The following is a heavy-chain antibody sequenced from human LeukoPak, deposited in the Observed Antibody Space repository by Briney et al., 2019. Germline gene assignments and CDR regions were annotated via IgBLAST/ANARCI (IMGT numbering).Heavy chain of an antibody. CDR2: IYSGGST. V-gene: IGHV3-53*01. CDR1: GFTVSSNY. Sequence: PGGSLRLSCAASGFTVSSNYMSWVRQAPGKGLEWVSVIYSGGSTYYADSVKGRFTISRDKSKNTLFLQMSSLRAEDTAVYYCAREGLAVAGDPEYFQHWGQGTLVTVSS. CDR3: AREGLAVAGDPEYFQH. D-gene: IGHD6-19*01. J-gene: IGHJ1*01.